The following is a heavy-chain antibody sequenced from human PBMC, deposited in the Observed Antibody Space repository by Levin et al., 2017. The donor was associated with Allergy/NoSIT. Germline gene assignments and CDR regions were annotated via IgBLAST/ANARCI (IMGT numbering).Heavy chain of an antibody. D-gene: IGHD6-13*01. CDR1: GYTFTSYG. V-gene: IGHV1-18*01. Sequence: GASVKVSCKASGYTFTSYGISWVRQAPGQGLEWMGWISAYNGNTNYAQKLQGRVTMTTDTSTSTAYMELRSLRSDDTAVYYCARDYSSIAADNNWFDPWGQGTLVTVSS. CDR3: ARDYSSIAADNNWFDP. J-gene: IGHJ5*02. CDR2: ISAYNGNT.